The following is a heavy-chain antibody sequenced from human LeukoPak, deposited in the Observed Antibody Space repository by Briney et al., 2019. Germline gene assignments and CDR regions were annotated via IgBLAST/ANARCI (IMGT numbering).Heavy chain of an antibody. CDR2: INHSGST. D-gene: IGHD2-2*01. V-gene: IGHV4-34*01. CDR1: GGSFSGYY. CDR3: ARGDTVVVPAAKRPRGMDV. Sequence: SETLSLTCAVYGGSFSGYYWSWIRQPPGKGLEWIGEINHSGSTNYNPSLKSRVTISVDTSKNQFSLKLSSVTAADTAVYYCARGDTVVVPAAKRPRGMDVWGQGTTVTVSS. J-gene: IGHJ6*02.